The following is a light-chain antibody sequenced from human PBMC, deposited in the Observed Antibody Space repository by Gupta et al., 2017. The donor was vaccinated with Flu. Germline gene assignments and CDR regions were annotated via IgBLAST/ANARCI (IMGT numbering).Light chain of an antibody. J-gene: IGLJ1*01. V-gene: IGLV2-23*02. Sequence: DVCSYNLVSWYRQNPGEAPKLMIFEVTKRPSGVSDRFSGSKSGNTASLTVSGLQAEDEADYYCCSYTGRDTSPYVFGSGTKVTVL. CDR1: DVCSYNL. CDR3: CSYTGRDTSPYV. CDR2: EVT.